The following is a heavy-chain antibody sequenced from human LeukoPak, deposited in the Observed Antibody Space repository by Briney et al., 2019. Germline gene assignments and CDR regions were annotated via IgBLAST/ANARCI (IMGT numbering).Heavy chain of an antibody. J-gene: IGHJ4*02. Sequence: ASVKVSCKTSGYTFTGYYMHWVRQAPGQGLEWMGWINPNTGGTNYAQKFQGRVTMTSDTSISTAYMELSSLKSNDTAMYYCARAPMIVVVFPPRLDFWGQGTLVTVSS. D-gene: IGHD3-22*01. CDR1: GYTFTGYY. V-gene: IGHV1-2*02. CDR2: INPNTGGT. CDR3: ARAPMIVVVFPPRLDF.